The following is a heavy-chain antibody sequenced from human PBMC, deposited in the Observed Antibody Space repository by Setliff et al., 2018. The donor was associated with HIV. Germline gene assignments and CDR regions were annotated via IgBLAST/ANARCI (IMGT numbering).Heavy chain of an antibody. CDR2: VHSTLST. CDR1: GDSMTSGSFY. V-gene: IGHV4-61*09. Sequence: SETLSLTCTVSGDSMTSGSFYWSWVRQPAGKGLEWIGQVHSTLSTNYNPSLKSRLSISAVTSKIPFSLNLRSVTAADTALYYCARRTFGSGRFDPWGQGTPVTVSS. D-gene: IGHD6-19*01. J-gene: IGHJ5*02. CDR3: ARRTFGSGRFDP.